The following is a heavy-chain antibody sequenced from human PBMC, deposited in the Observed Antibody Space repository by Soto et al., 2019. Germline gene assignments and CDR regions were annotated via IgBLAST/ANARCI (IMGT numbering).Heavy chain of an antibody. CDR1: GFTFGDYA. J-gene: IGHJ4*02. D-gene: IGHD5-18*01. CDR3: IRRYSYGYFDY. Sequence: GGSLRLSCTASGFTFGDYAMSWVRQAPGKGLEWVGFIRSKAYGGTTEYAASVKGRFTISRDDSKSIAYLQMNSLKTEDTAVYYCIRRYSYGYFDYWGQGTLVTVSS. CDR2: IRSKAYGGTT. V-gene: IGHV3-49*04.